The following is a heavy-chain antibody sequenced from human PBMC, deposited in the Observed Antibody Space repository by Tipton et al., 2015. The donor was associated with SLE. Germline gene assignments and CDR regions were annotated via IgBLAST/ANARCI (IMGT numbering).Heavy chain of an antibody. CDR2: IYTSGST. Sequence: TLSLTCTVSGGSISSGSYYWSWIRQPAGKGLEWIGHIYTSGSTNYNPSLKSRVTISVDTSKNQFSLKLSSVTAADTAVYYCARLGGFLEWYPFAGYFDLWGRGTLVTVSS. V-gene: IGHV4-61*09. J-gene: IGHJ2*01. D-gene: IGHD3-3*01. CDR1: GGSISSGSYY. CDR3: ARLGGFLEWYPFAGYFDL.